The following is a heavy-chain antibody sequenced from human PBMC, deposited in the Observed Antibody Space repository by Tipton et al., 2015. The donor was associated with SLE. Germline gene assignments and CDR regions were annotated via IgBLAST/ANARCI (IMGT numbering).Heavy chain of an antibody. D-gene: IGHD3-16*01. J-gene: IGHJ6*02. V-gene: IGHV1-8*01. CDR3: ARGRVMITFGGSYYYGMDV. CDR2: MNPNSGNT. CDR1: GYTFTSYD. Sequence: QLVQSGAEVKKPGASVKVSCKASGYTFTSYDINWVRQATGQGLEWMGWMNPNSGNTGYAQKFQGRVTMTRNTSISTAYMELSSLRSEDTAVYYCARGRVMITFGGSYYYGMDVWGQGTTVTVSS.